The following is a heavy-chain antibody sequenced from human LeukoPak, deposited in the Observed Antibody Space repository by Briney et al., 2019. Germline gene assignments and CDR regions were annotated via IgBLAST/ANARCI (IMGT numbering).Heavy chain of an antibody. Sequence: NTGGSLRLSCAASGFTFSSYSMNWVRQAPGKGLEWVSSISSSSSYIYYADSVKGRFTISRDNSKNSLYLQMNSLRAEDTAVYYCASQKEGTPWGQGTLVTVSS. D-gene: IGHD3-10*01. V-gene: IGHV3-21*01. CDR3: ASQKEGTP. J-gene: IGHJ5*02. CDR1: GFTFSSYS. CDR2: ISSSSSYI.